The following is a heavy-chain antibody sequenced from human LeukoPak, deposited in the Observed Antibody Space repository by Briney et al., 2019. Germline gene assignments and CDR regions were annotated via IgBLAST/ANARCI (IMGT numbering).Heavy chain of an antibody. CDR1: GYSFTTYW. CDR3: ARRVSSSGFDAFDV. Sequence: GEALQISYKGSGYSFTTYWIGWVRPMPGKGVEWMGINYPGDSDTTYSPSFQGEVTISADKSISAAYLQWSSLKASHTAMYYCARRVSSSGFDAFDVWGQGTMVTVSS. V-gene: IGHV5-51*01. D-gene: IGHD5-12*01. CDR2: NYPGDSDT. J-gene: IGHJ3*01.